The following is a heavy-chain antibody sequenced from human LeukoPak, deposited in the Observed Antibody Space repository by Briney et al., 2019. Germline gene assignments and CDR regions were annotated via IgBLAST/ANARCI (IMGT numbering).Heavy chain of an antibody. CDR2: ISSSSSYI. D-gene: IGHD6-19*01. CDR1: GFTFSSSA. Sequence: PGGSLRLSCAASGFTFSSSAMNWVRQAPGKGLEWVSSISSSSSYIYYADSVKGRFTISRDNAKNSLYLQMNSLRAEDTAVYYCARGLAVAGTGDYWGQGTLVTVSS. J-gene: IGHJ4*02. CDR3: ARGLAVAGTGDY. V-gene: IGHV3-21*01.